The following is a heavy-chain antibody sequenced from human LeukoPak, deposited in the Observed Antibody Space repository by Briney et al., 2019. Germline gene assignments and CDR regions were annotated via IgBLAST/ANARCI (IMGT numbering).Heavy chain of an antibody. CDR3: ARDSIAVAGTTRTGWFDP. CDR2: ISPYNGNT. Sequence: ASVKVSCKASGYTFTSYGISWVRQAPGQGLEWMGWISPYNGNTNYAQKLQGRVTMTTDTSTSTAYMELRSLRSDDTAVYYCARDSIAVAGTTRTGWFDPWGQGTLVTVSS. V-gene: IGHV1-18*04. J-gene: IGHJ5*02. CDR1: GYTFTSYG. D-gene: IGHD6-19*01.